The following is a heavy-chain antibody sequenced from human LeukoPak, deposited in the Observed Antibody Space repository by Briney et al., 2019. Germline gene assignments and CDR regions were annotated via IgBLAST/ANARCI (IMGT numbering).Heavy chain of an antibody. V-gene: IGHV3-23*01. D-gene: IGHD1-26*01. J-gene: IGHJ4*02. CDR1: GFSVTSCA. Sequence: PGGSLRLSCAASGFSVTSCAMSWVRRAPGKGLEWVSTISNSGYNTWYADSVKGRFTISRDNSQNTLYLQMSGLRAEDTALYYCARHDGSSFIYYIDHWGQGALVTVSS. CDR2: ISNSGYNT. CDR3: ARHDGSSFIYYIDH.